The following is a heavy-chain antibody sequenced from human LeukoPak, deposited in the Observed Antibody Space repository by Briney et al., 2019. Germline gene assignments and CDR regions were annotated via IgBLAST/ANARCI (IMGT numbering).Heavy chain of an antibody. J-gene: IGHJ4*02. CDR1: GDSITNYF. V-gene: IGHV4-59*01. CDR2: IYYTGNT. CDR3: ARGRVAYSAYYFDY. Sequence: PSDTLSLTCTASGDSITNYFWSWIRQPPGKGLEWIGYIYYTGNTNYKPSLKSRVTISVDTSTNQFSLRLRSVTAADTAVYYCARGRVAYSAYYFDYWGRGTLVTVSS. D-gene: IGHD2-15*01.